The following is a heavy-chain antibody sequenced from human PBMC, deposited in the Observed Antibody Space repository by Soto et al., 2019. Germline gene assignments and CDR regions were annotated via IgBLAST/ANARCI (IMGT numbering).Heavy chain of an antibody. D-gene: IGHD6-6*01. CDR2: INPTGGST. CDR1: GGTFSSYA. Sequence: ASVKVSCKASGGTFSSYAISWVRQAPGQGLEWMGMINPTGGSTTYAQKFQGRVSMTRDTYTHTVYMELSVLRYDDTAVYYCARAYTTSCPGPWGQGTLVTVSS. CDR3: ARAYTTSCPGP. J-gene: IGHJ5*02. V-gene: IGHV1-46*01.